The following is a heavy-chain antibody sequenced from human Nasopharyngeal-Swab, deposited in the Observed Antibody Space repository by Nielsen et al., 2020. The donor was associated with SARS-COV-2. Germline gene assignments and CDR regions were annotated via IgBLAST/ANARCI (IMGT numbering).Heavy chain of an antibody. CDR2: ISSSTSYI. J-gene: IGHJ6*02. D-gene: IGHD3-10*01. V-gene: IGHV3-21*01. CDR3: ARDGFGESPYYYYYGMDV. Sequence: GGSLRLSCAASGFTFSNYSMNWVRQAPGKGLEWVSSISSSTSYIYYADPVKGRFTISRDNAKNSLYLQMNSLRAEDTAVYYCARDGFGESPYYYYYGMDVWGQGTTVTVSS. CDR1: GFTFSNYS.